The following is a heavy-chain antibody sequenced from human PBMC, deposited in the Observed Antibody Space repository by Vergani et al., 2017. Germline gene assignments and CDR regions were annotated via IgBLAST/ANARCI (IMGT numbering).Heavy chain of an antibody. J-gene: IGHJ3*02. CDR2: ISWNSGSI. V-gene: IGHV3-9*01. CDR3: AKDIERSRDSSGYSLGQNAFDI. CDR1: GFTFDDYA. D-gene: IGHD3-22*01. Sequence: EVQLVESGGGLVQPGRSLRLSCAASGFTFDDYAMHWVRQAPGKGLEWVSGISWNSGSIGYADSVKGRFTISRDNAKNSLYLQMNSLRAEDTALYYCAKDIERSRDSSGYSLGQNAFDIWRQGTMVTVSS.